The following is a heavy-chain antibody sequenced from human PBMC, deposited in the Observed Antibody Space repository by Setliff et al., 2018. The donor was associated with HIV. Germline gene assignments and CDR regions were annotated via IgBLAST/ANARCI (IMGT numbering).Heavy chain of an antibody. V-gene: IGHV4-34*01. Sequence: SETLSLTCAVDGGSFSGYYWSWIRQPPGKGLEWIGEINHSGSTNYNPSLKSRVTISVDTSKNQFSLKLTSVTAADTAVYYCARGRLYGVVDYWGQGTLVTVSS. CDR1: GGSFSGYY. CDR2: INHSGST. J-gene: IGHJ4*02. CDR3: ARGRLYGVVDY. D-gene: IGHD3-10*01.